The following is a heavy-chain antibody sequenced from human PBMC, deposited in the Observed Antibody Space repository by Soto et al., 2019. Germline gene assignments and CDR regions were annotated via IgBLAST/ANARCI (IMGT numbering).Heavy chain of an antibody. CDR3: ARDLRSCSSTSCYSDGGMEL. V-gene: IGHV4-39*07. CDR2: IYYSGST. D-gene: IGHD2-2*01. Sequence: PSETLSLTCTVSRGSISSGTNYWAWIRQPPGKGLEWIANIYYSGSTFYNPSLKSRVTISLDTSKNQFSLKMSSVTAADTAVYYCARDLRSCSSTSCYSDGGMELWGQGTTVTVSS. J-gene: IGHJ6*02. CDR1: RGSISSGTNY.